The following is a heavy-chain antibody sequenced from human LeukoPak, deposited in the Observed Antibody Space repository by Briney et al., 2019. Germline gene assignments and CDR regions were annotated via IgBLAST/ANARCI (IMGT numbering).Heavy chain of an antibody. CDR2: ISYDGSNK. CDR1: GFTFSSYA. J-gene: IGHJ3*02. CDR3: ARDQGAGGAFDI. Sequence: GGSLRLSCAASGFTFSSYAMSWVRQAPGKGLEWVAIISYDGSNKYYADSVKGRFTISRDNSKNTLYLQMHSLRAEDTAVYYCARDQGAGGAFDIWGQGTMVTVSS. D-gene: IGHD1-26*01. V-gene: IGHV3-30-3*01.